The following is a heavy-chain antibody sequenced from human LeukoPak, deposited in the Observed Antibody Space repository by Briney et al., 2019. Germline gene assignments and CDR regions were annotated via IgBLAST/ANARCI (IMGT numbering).Heavy chain of an antibody. V-gene: IGHV1-8*01. CDR3: ARSYYDFWRPHYYYVDV. D-gene: IGHD3-3*01. CDR1: GYTFTSYD. Sequence: ASVKVSCKASGYTFTSYDINWVRQATGQGLEWMGWMNPNSGNTGYAQKFQGRVTMTRNTSISTAYMELSSLRSEDTAVYYCARSYYDFWRPHYYYVDVWGKGTTVTVSS. J-gene: IGHJ6*03. CDR2: MNPNSGNT.